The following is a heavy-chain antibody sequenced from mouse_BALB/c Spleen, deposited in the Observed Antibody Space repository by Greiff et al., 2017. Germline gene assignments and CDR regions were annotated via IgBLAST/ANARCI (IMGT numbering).Heavy chain of an antibody. CDR3: AREERDYYAMDY. CDR2: IWAGGST. Sequence: VKLVESGPGLVAPSQSLSITCTVSGFSLTSYGVHWVRQPPGKGLEWLGVIWAGGSTNYNSALMSRLSISKDNSKSQVFLKMNSLQTDDTAMYYCAREERDYYAMDYWGQGTSVTVSS. V-gene: IGHV2-9*02. CDR1: GFSLTSYG. J-gene: IGHJ4*01.